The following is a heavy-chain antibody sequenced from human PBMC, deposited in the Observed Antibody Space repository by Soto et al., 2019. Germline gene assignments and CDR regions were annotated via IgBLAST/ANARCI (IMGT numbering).Heavy chain of an antibody. CDR1: GFTFDDYA. CDR3: AKDIGKPSKVGYMDV. J-gene: IGHJ6*03. Sequence: GGSLRLSCAASGFTFDDYAMHWVRQAPGKGLEWVSGISWNSGSIGYADSVKGRFTISRDNAKNSLYLQMNSLRAEDTALYYCAKDIGKPSKVGYMDVWGKGTTVTVSS. V-gene: IGHV3-9*01. CDR2: ISWNSGSI.